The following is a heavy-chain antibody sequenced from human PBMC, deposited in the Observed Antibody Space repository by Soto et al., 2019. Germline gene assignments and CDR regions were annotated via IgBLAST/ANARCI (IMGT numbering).Heavy chain of an antibody. CDR3: ARVRYCSGGSCYPRFDP. Sequence: QVQLQESGPGLVKPSQTLSLTCTVSGGSISSGGYYWSWIRQHPGKGLEWIGYIYYSGSTSTNPSLKSRVTISVDTSKNQFSLKLSSVTAADTAVYYCARVRYCSGGSCYPRFDPWGQGTLVTVSS. CDR1: GGSISSGGYY. CDR2: IYYSGST. D-gene: IGHD2-15*01. V-gene: IGHV4-31*03. J-gene: IGHJ5*02.